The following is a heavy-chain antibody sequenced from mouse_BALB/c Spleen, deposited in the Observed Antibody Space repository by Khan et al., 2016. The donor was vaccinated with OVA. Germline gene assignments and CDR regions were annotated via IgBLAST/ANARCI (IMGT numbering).Heavy chain of an antibody. CDR3: VRYGNHWYFDV. D-gene: IGHD2-1*01. V-gene: IGHV1-9*01. J-gene: IGHJ1*01. CDR2: ILPGSGNT. Sequence: QVQLQQSGAELMKPGASVKISCKATGYTFSSYWIEWVKQRPGHGLKWIGEILPGSGNTNCTENFKGKATFTADTSSNTAYMQLSSLTSEDSAVYYCVRYGNHWYFDVWGAGTTVTVSS. CDR1: GYTFSSYW.